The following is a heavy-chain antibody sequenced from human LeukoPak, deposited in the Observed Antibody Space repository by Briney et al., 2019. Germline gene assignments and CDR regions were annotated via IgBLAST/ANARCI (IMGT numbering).Heavy chain of an antibody. D-gene: IGHD1-1*01. CDR3: STAVRTRFDY. Sequence: QSGGSLKLSCAASGFTFSGAHMHWVRQASGKGLEWVGRIISKADGYATAYAASTKGRFTISRDDSKNTAYLQMSSLKTEDTAVYFCSTAVRTRFDYWGQGILVTVSS. J-gene: IGHJ4*02. CDR1: GFTFSGAH. CDR2: IISKADGYAT. V-gene: IGHV3-73*01.